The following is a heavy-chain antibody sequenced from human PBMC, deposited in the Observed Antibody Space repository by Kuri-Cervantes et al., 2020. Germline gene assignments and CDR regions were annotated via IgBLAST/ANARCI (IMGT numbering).Heavy chain of an antibody. Sequence: GESLKISCAASEITFSRYAMHWVRQAPGKGLEWVALISYDGSDKYYADSVKGRFTISRDNSKNTLYLQMNSLRAEDTAVYYCAKSVWELQPFPFDYWGQGTLVTVSS. CDR2: ISYDGSDK. D-gene: IGHD1-26*01. J-gene: IGHJ4*02. V-gene: IGHV3-30-3*02. CDR1: EITFSRYA. CDR3: AKSVWELQPFPFDY.